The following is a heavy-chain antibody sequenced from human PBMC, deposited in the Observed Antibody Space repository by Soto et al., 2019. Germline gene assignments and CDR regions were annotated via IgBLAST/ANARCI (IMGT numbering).Heavy chain of an antibody. V-gene: IGHV5-10-1*01. CDR3: ARQSPIAAAGTDYYYGMDV. J-gene: IGHJ6*02. CDR1: GYSFTSYW. D-gene: IGHD6-13*01. Sequence: GESLKISCKGSGYSFTSYWISWVRQMPGKGLEWMGRIDPSDSYTNYSPSFQGHVTISADKSISTAYLQWSSLKASDTAMYYCARQSPIAAAGTDYYYGMDVWGQGTTVTVSS. CDR2: IDPSDSYT.